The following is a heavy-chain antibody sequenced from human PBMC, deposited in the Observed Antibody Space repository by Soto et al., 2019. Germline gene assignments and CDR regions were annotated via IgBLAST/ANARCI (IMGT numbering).Heavy chain of an antibody. Sequence: SETLSLTCAVYGGSFSGYYWSWLRQPPWKGLEWIGEINHSGSTNYNPYLKSRVNISVDTSKNQFSLKLSSVTAADTAVYYCARSRGWFGEHYFDYWGQGTLVTV. J-gene: IGHJ4*02. D-gene: IGHD3-10*01. CDR3: ARSRGWFGEHYFDY. V-gene: IGHV4-34*01. CDR1: GGSFSGYY. CDR2: INHSGST.